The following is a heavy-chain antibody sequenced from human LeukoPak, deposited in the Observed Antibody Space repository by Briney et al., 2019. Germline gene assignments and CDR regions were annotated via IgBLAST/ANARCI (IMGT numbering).Heavy chain of an antibody. D-gene: IGHD3-3*01. CDR1: GLTFSTYG. Sequence: GGSLRLSCAASGLTFSTYGMSWVRQAPGKGLEWVAFIRYDGSNKYYADSVKGRFTISRDNSKNTLYLQMNSLRAEDTAVYYCAKDGGNYYYYMDVWGKGTTVTISS. V-gene: IGHV3-30*02. CDR3: AKDGGNYYYYMDV. CDR2: IRYDGSNK. J-gene: IGHJ6*03.